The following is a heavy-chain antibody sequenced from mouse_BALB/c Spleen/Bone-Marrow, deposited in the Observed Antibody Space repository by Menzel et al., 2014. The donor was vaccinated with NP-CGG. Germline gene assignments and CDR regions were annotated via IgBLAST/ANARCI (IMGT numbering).Heavy chain of an antibody. CDR3: SGHRRFAYYFDY. J-gene: IGHJ2*01. D-gene: IGHD3-2*02. Sequence: QVQLQQSGSVLVRPGASVKLSCKASGYTFTNSWIHWAKQRPGQGLDWIGEIHPNSGNTNSNEKFKGKATLTVDTSSSTAYFDLSSLTSEDSAVYYWSGHRRFAYYFDYWGQGTTLTVSS. CDR2: IHPNSGNT. CDR1: GYTFTNSW. V-gene: IGHV1S130*01.